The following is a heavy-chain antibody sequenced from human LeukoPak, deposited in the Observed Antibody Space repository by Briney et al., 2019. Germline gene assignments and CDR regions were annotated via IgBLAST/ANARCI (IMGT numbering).Heavy chain of an antibody. J-gene: IGHJ4*02. CDR3: ARAPGAALD. D-gene: IGHD2-15*01. CDR1: GGSISSYY. Sequence: SETLSLTCTVSGGSISSYYWHWIRQPPGKGLEWIGHISYSGSTNYNPSLKSRVTISVDTSINQFSLKLTSVTAADTAVYYCARAPGAALDWGQGTLVTVSS. V-gene: IGHV4-59*12. CDR2: ISYSGST.